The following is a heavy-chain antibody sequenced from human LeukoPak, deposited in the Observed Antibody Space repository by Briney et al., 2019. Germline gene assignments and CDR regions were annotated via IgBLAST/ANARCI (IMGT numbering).Heavy chain of an antibody. CDR2: IYHSGST. CDR3: ARVRGYCSSTSCHGHNWFDP. V-gene: IGHV4-30-2*01. CDR1: GGSISSGGYY. Sequence: SETLSLTCTVSGGSISSGGYYWSWIRQPPGKGLEWIGFIYHSGSTYYNPSLKSRVTISVDRSKNQFSLKLSSVTAADTAVYYSARVRGYCSSTSCHGHNWFDPWGQRTLVTVSS. D-gene: IGHD2-2*01. J-gene: IGHJ5*02.